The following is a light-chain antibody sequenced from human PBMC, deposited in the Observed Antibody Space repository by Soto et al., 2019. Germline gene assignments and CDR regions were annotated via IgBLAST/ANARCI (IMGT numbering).Light chain of an antibody. CDR3: QQYYSALS. CDR2: WAS. CDR1: QSVLYPSNNKNY. Sequence: DIVLTQSPDSLAVSLGERATISCKYSQSVLYPSNNKNYLAWYQQKPGQPPKLLIYWASTRESGVPERFSGGGSGTDFALTISSLQAEDVAVYYCQQYYSALSFGGGTKLQIK. J-gene: IGKJ4*01. V-gene: IGKV4-1*01.